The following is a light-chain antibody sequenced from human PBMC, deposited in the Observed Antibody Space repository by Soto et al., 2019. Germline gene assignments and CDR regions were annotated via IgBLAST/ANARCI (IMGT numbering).Light chain of an antibody. CDR2: EVS. J-gene: IGLJ1*01. CDR3: SSYTSSSPYV. V-gene: IGLV2-14*01. CDR1: SSDVGGYNY. Sequence: QSVFGEPAAVSVSPGQSITISCTGTSSDVGGYNYVSWYQQHPGKAPKLMIYEVSNRPSGVSNRFSGSRSGNTASLTISGLQAEEEADYYCSSYTSSSPYVFGTGTKVTVL.